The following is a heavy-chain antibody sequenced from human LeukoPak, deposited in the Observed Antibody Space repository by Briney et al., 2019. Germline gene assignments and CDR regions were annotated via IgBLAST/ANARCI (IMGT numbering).Heavy chain of an antibody. Sequence: GASVKVSCKASGYAFTGYYMHWVRQAPGQGLEWMGWINPNSGGTNYAQKFQGRVTMTRDTSISTAYMELSRLRSDDTAVYYCARDRRYYYDSSGYYQYFDLWGRGTLVTVSS. CDR1: GYAFTGYY. CDR2: INPNSGGT. J-gene: IGHJ2*01. D-gene: IGHD3-22*01. CDR3: ARDRRYYYDSSGYYQYFDL. V-gene: IGHV1-2*02.